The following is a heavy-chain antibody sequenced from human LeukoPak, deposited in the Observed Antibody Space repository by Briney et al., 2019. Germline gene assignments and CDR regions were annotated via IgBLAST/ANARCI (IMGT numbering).Heavy chain of an antibody. V-gene: IGHV4-39*07. D-gene: IGHD2-2*01. J-gene: IGHJ6*02. CDR3: ARDAGHQLSRRNYYAMDV. Sequence: SETLSLTCTVSGGSISSSSYYWGWIRQPPGKGLEWIGSIYYGGSTYYNSSLKSRVTISVDISKTQFSLKVSPVTAADTAVYYCARDAGHQLSRRNYYAMDVWGQGTTVTVSS. CDR2: IYYGGST. CDR1: GGSISSSSYY.